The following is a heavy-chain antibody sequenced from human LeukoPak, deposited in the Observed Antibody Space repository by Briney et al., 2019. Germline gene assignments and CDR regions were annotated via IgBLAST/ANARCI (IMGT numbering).Heavy chain of an antibody. Sequence: SETLSLTCAVYGGSFSGYYWSWIRQPPGKGLEWIGEINHSGSTNYNPSLKSRVTISVDTSKNQFSLKLSSVTAADTAVYYCARSGYYDSSGYPLYFDYWGQGTLVTVSS. CDR3: ARSGYYDSSGYPLYFDY. CDR1: GGSFSGYY. D-gene: IGHD3-22*01. J-gene: IGHJ4*02. CDR2: INHSGST. V-gene: IGHV4-34*01.